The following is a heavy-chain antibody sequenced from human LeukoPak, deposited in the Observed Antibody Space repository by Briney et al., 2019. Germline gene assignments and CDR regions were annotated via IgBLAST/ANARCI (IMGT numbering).Heavy chain of an antibody. Sequence: GASVKVSCKASGGTFSSYAISWVRQAPGQGPEWMGRIIPILGIANYAQKFQGRVTITADKSTSTAYMELSSLRSEDTAVYYCARTTFSSSWFPGFDYWGQGTLVTVSS. CDR3: ARTTFSSSWFPGFDY. D-gene: IGHD6-13*01. CDR2: IIPILGIA. CDR1: GGTFSSYA. J-gene: IGHJ4*02. V-gene: IGHV1-69*04.